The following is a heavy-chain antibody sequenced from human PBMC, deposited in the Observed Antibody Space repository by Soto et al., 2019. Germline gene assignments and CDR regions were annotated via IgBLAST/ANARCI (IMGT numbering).Heavy chain of an antibody. V-gene: IGHV1-3*05. J-gene: IGHJ4*02. Sequence: QVQLVQSGAEEKKPGASVKVSCKASGYTFTSYAMHWVRQAPGQRLEWMGWINAGNGNTKYSQKFQGRVTITRDTSASAAYMELSSLRSEDTAVYYCVGTIVVVTALDYWGKGTLVTAS. CDR2: INAGNGNT. D-gene: IGHD2-21*02. CDR1: GYTFTSYA. CDR3: VGTIVVVTALDY.